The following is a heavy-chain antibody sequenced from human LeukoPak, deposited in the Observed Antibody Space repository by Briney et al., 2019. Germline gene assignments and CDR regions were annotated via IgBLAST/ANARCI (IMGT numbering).Heavy chain of an antibody. CDR1: GGSFSGYY. V-gene: IGHV4-34*01. CDR2: INHSGST. Sequence: PSETLSLTCAVYGGSFSGYYWSWIRQPPGKGLEWIGEINHSGSTNYNPSLKSRVAISVDTSKNQFSLKLSSVTAADTAVYYCARGGPAPVYYMDVWGKGTTVTVSS. CDR3: ARGGPAPVYYMDV. J-gene: IGHJ6*03. D-gene: IGHD1-14*01.